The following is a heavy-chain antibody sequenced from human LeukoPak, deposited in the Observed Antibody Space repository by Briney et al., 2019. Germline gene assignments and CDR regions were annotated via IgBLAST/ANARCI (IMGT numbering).Heavy chain of an antibody. CDR3: ARGIEKYYDFWSGPFDI. CDR1: GGSISSYY. CDR2: IYYSGST. D-gene: IGHD3-3*01. Sequence: SETLSLTCTVSGGSISSYYWSWIRQPPGKGLEWIGYIYYSGSTNYNPSLKSRVTISVDTSKNQFSLKLSSVTAADTALYYCARGIEKYYDFWSGPFDIWGQGTMVTVSS. J-gene: IGHJ3*02. V-gene: IGHV4-59*01.